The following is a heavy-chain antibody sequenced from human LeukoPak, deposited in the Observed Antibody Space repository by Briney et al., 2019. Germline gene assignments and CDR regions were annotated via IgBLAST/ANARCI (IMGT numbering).Heavy chain of an antibody. CDR3: AKAYDYGEGYYYYGMDV. J-gene: IGHJ6*02. Sequence: GGSLRLSCAASGFTFNSYTLNWVRQAPGEGLEWVSYISSSSATIYYADSVKGRFTISRDNAKNSLYLQMNSLRAEDTAVYYCAKAYDYGEGYYYYGMDVWGQGTTVTVSS. CDR1: GFTFNSYT. D-gene: IGHD4-17*01. CDR2: ISSSSATI. V-gene: IGHV3-48*04.